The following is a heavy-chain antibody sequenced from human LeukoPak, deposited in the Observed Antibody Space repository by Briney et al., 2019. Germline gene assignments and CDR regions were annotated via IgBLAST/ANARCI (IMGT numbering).Heavy chain of an antibody. V-gene: IGHV3-30-3*01. Sequence: PGGSLRLSCAASGFTFSSYAMHWVRQAPGKGLEWVAVISYDGSNKYYADSVKGRFTISRDNSKNTLYLQMNSLRAEDTAVYYCARGSSKGYYFDHWGQGTLVTVSS. CDR1: GFTFSSYA. CDR3: ARGSSKGYYFDH. CDR2: ISYDGSNK. J-gene: IGHJ4*02. D-gene: IGHD4-11*01.